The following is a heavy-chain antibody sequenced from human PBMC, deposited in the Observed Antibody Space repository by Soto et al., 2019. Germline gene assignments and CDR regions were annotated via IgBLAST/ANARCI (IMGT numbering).Heavy chain of an antibody. J-gene: IGHJ3*01. V-gene: IGHV4-61*08. CDR1: GGSISSGGYY. CDR3: ARVLPGIAAAYDAFDV. CDR2: IYYDGGT. D-gene: IGHD6-13*01. Sequence: SETLSLTCTVSGGSISSGGYYWSWIWQPPGKGLEWIGYIYYDGGTTYNSSLKSRVTISTDTSRSQLSLQLTSATPADTAVYYCARVLPGIAAAYDAFDVWGQGTMGT.